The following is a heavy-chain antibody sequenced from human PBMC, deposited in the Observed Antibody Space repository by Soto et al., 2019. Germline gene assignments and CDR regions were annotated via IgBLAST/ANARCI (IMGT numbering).Heavy chain of an antibody. CDR1: GGSISSGDYY. Sequence: QVQLQESGPGLVKPSQTLSLTCTVSGGSISSGDYYWSWIRQPPGKGLEWIGYIFYSESTYYNPSLESRVIISLDPSKNQFSLKLNSVTAADTAVYYCARGSDSGAPVTTPWFAPWGQGILVTVSS. V-gene: IGHV4-30-4*01. D-gene: IGHD4-17*01. J-gene: IGHJ5*02. CDR2: IFYSEST. CDR3: ARGSDSGAPVTTPWFAP.